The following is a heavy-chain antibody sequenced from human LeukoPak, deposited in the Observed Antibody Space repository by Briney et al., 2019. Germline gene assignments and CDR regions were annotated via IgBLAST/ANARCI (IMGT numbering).Heavy chain of an antibody. D-gene: IGHD2-2*01. CDR1: GYTFTSYG. CDR2: ISAYNGNT. Sequence: ASVKVSCKASGYTFTSYGISWVRPAPGQGLEWMGWISAYNGNTNYAQKLQGRVTMTTDTSTSTAYMELRSLRSDDTAVYYCARDRLGYCSSTSCYSDYWGQGTLVTVSS. V-gene: IGHV1-18*01. CDR3: ARDRLGYCSSTSCYSDY. J-gene: IGHJ4*02.